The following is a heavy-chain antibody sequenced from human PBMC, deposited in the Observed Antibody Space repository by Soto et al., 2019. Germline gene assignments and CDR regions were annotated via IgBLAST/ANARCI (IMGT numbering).Heavy chain of an antibody. V-gene: IGHV3-23*01. CDR2: ITGSGAGS. J-gene: IGHJ5*02. CDR1: GFTFSSYA. CDR3: AKAYSNSWPNDWFDP. D-gene: IGHD6-13*01. Sequence: EVQLLESGGGWLQPGESLRLSCAASGFTFSSYAMNWVRQAPGKGLEWVSGITGSGAGSYYSDSVKGRFTISRDNSKNTLHLQMNSLRAEDTAVYYCAKAYSNSWPNDWFDPWGQGTLVTVSS.